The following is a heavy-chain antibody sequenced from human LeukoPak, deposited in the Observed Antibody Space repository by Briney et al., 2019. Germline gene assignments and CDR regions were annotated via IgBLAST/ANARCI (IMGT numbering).Heavy chain of an antibody. CDR2: IKQDGSEK. Sequence: GGSLRLSCAASGFTFSSYWMSWVRQAPGKGLEWVANIKQDGSEKYYVDSVKGRFTISRDNAKNSLYPQMNSLRAEDTAVYYCARGSSVVSSGYYFYYFDYWGQGTLVTVSS. D-gene: IGHD3-22*01. CDR3: ARGSSVVSSGYYFYYFDY. J-gene: IGHJ4*02. V-gene: IGHV3-7*01. CDR1: GFTFSSYW.